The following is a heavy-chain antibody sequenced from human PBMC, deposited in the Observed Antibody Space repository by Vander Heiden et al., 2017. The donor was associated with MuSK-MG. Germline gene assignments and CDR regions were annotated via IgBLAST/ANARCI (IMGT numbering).Heavy chain of an antibody. V-gene: IGHV4-59*01. Sequence: QVQLQESGPGLVKPSETLSLTCTVSGGSISSYYWSWIRQPPGKGLEWIGYIYYSGSTNYNPSLKRRVTISVDTSKNQFSLKLSSVTAADTAVYYCARWTHGDYRGAYYYYGMDVWGQGTTVTVSS. J-gene: IGHJ6*02. CDR2: IYYSGST. CDR1: GGSISSYY. D-gene: IGHD4-17*01. CDR3: ARWTHGDYRGAYYYYGMDV.